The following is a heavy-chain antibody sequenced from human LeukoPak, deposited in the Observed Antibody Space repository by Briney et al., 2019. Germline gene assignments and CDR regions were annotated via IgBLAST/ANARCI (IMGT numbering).Heavy chain of an antibody. J-gene: IGHJ3*02. CDR1: GGSISSYY. CDR2: ICTSGST. CDR3: ARDSGGSPKGFAFDI. Sequence: PSETLSLTCTVSGGSISSYYWSWIRQPAGKGLEWIGRICTSGSTNYNPSLKSRVTMSVDTSKNQFSLKLSSVTAADTAVYYCARDSGGSPKGFAFDIWGQGTMVTVSS. D-gene: IGHD2-15*01. V-gene: IGHV4-4*07.